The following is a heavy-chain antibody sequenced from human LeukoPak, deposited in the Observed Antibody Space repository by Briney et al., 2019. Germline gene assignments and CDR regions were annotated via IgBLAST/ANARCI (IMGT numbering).Heavy chain of an antibody. CDR1: GGSFSNYY. V-gene: IGHV4-34*01. Sequence: SETLSLTCAVYGGSFSNYYWSWIRQPPGKGLEWIGEITHSGSTNYNPSLKSRVSISVDTSKNQFSLRLTSVTAADTAVYYCAPIFGDYSDFGYWGQGTLVTVSS. D-gene: IGHD4-17*01. J-gene: IGHJ4*01. CDR3: APIFGDYSDFGY. CDR2: ITHSGST.